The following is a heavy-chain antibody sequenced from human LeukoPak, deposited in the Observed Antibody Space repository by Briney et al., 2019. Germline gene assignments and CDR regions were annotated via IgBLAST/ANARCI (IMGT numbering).Heavy chain of an antibody. CDR3: ALSLAYRYFDL. V-gene: IGHV1-46*01. J-gene: IGHJ2*01. CDR1: GYTFTSYY. CDR2: INPSGGST. Sequence: ASVKVSCKAAGYTFTSYYMHWVRQAPGQGLEWMGIINPSGGSTSYAQKFQGRVTMTRDTSTSTVYMELSSLRSEDTAVYYCALSLAYRYFDLWGRSTLVTVSS.